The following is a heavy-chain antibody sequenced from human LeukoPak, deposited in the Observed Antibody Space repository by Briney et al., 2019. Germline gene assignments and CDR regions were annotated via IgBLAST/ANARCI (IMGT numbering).Heavy chain of an antibody. CDR2: ISWDGGST. CDR1: GFTFDDYA. Sequence: GGSLRLSCAASGFTFDDYAMHWVRQAPGKGLEWVSLISWDGGSTYYADSVKGRFTISRDNSKNSLYLQMNSLGAEDTALYYCARDEKGSGSYLTPPDYWGQGTLVTVSS. V-gene: IGHV3-43D*04. CDR3: ARDEKGSGSYLTPPDY. D-gene: IGHD1-26*01. J-gene: IGHJ4*02.